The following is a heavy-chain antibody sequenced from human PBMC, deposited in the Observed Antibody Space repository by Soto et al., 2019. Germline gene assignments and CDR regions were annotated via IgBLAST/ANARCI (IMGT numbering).Heavy chain of an antibody. D-gene: IGHD2-2*01. CDR1: GFTFSSYA. CDR2: ISYDGSNK. J-gene: IGHJ6*02. V-gene: IGHV3-30-3*01. CDR3: ARGFHIVVVKVGMDV. Sequence: GGSLRLSCAASGFTFSSYAMHWVRQAPGKGLEWVAVISYDGSNKYYADSVKGRFTISGDNSKNTLYLQMNSLRAEDTAVYYCARGFHIVVVKVGMDVWGQGTTVTVSS.